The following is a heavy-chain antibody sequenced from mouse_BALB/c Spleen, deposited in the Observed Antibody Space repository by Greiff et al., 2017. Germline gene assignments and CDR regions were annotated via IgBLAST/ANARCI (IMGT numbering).Heavy chain of an antibody. Sequence: VQRKESGAELVKPGASVKLSCTASGFNIKDTYMHWVKQRPEQGLEWIGRIDPANGNTKYDPKFQGKATITADTSSNTAYLQLSSLTSEDTAVYYCARCDGNYEDWLAYWGQGTLVTVSA. J-gene: IGHJ3*01. CDR1: GFNIKDTY. V-gene: IGHV14-3*02. CDR2: IDPANGNT. D-gene: IGHD2-1*01. CDR3: ARCDGNYEDWLAY.